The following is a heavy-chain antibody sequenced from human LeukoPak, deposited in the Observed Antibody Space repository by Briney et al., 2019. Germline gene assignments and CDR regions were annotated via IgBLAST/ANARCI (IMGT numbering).Heavy chain of an antibody. D-gene: IGHD3-10*01. Sequence: ASVKVSCKASGYSFTNYGISWVRQAPGQGLEGMGGISVYNGNTNYAQKLQGRVTMTTDTSTSPAYMELRSLRSDDTAVYYCARYGSGSYYDYYYYMDVWGKGTTVTVSS. CDR2: ISVYNGNT. CDR3: ARYGSGSYYDYYYYMDV. CDR1: GYSFTNYG. V-gene: IGHV1-18*01. J-gene: IGHJ6*03.